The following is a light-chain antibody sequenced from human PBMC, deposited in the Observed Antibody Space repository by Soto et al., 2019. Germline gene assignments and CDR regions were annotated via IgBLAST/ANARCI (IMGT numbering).Light chain of an antibody. CDR3: QQYNYWPRT. Sequence: EIVMTQSPGTLSASPGERATLSCRASQSVNSNLAWYQQKRGQAPRLLIYGASTRATGIPARFSGSGSWTEFTLTISSLQSEDFAVYYCQQYNYWPRTFGQGTKVDIK. CDR2: GAS. J-gene: IGKJ1*01. CDR1: QSVNSN. V-gene: IGKV3-15*01.